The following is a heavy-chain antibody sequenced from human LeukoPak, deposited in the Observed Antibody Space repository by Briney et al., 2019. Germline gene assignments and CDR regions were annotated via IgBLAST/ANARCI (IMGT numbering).Heavy chain of an antibody. CDR1: GGSISSGDYF. CDR2: IYYSGST. Sequence: SETLSLTCTVSGGSISSGDYFWGWIRQHPGKGLEWIGYIYYSGSTYYNPSLKSRVAISVDTSKNQFSLTVSSVTAADTAVYYCARGYYWGQGTLVTVSS. J-gene: IGHJ4*02. V-gene: IGHV4-31*03. CDR3: ARGYY.